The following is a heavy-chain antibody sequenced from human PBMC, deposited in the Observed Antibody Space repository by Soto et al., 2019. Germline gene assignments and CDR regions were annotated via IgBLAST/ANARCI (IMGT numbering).Heavy chain of an antibody. CDR2: IYYSGST. CDR1: GGSISSGDYY. Sequence: QVQLQESGPGLVKPSQTLSLTCTVSGGSISSGDYYWSWIRQTPGKGLEWIGYIYYSGSTYYNPSLRSRVTISVHTSKNQFSLKLSSVTAADTAVYYCARFTHYYGMDVWGQGTTVTVSS. V-gene: IGHV4-30-4*01. CDR3: ARFTHYYGMDV. J-gene: IGHJ6*02.